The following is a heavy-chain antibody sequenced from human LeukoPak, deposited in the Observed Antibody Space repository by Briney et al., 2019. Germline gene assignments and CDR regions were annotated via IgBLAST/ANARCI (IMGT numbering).Heavy chain of an antibody. D-gene: IGHD6-13*01. CDR2: IYYSGTT. CDR3: ARVTGYMTEDYFDY. CDR1: GASISTSSYY. Sequence: SETLSLTCSVSGASISTSSYYWGWIRQSPGKGLEWIGSIYYSGTTYYNSSLRSRVIISLDTSKNQFSLRLSSVTAADTAVYYCARVTGYMTEDYFDYWGQGTLITVSS. J-gene: IGHJ4*02. V-gene: IGHV4-39*07.